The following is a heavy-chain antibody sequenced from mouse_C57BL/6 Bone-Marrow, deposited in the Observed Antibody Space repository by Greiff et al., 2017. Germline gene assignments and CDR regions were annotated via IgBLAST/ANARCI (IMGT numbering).Heavy chain of an antibody. CDR3: ARGYGSNYFDY. CDR2: IDPSDSYT. Sequence: VQLQQPGAELVKPGASVKLSCKASGYTFTSYWMQWVKQRPGQGLEWIGEIDPSDSYTNYNQQFKGKATLTVDTSSSTAYMQLSSLTSEDSAVYYSARGYGSNYFDYWGQGTTLTVSS. J-gene: IGHJ2*01. V-gene: IGHV1-50*01. D-gene: IGHD1-1*01. CDR1: GYTFTSYW.